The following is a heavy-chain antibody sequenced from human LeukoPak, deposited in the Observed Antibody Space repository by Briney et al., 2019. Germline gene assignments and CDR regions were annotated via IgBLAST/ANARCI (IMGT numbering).Heavy chain of an antibody. J-gene: IGHJ4*02. CDR1: GYTFTTYY. CDR3: AIEVEISTITPLN. CDR2: INPSSGSS. Sequence: ASVKVSCKASGYTFTTYYMHWVRQAPGQGLEWMGIINPSSGSSSYGHKFQGRVTLTRDTSTSTVYMELSSLRSEDMAVYYCAIEVEISTITPLNWGQGTLVTVPS. V-gene: IGHV1-46*01. D-gene: IGHD5-24*01.